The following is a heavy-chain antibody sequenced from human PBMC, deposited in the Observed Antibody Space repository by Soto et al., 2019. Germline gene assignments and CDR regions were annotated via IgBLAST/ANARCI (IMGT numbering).Heavy chain of an antibody. V-gene: IGHV5-10-1*01. CDR2: IDPSDSYT. CDR3: ARLAGGSSSFWFDP. D-gene: IGHD6-6*01. J-gene: IGHJ5*02. Sequence: ESLKISCKGSGYSFTNYWISWVRQMPGKGLEWMGLIDPSDSYTNYSPSFQGHVTISVDMSISTTYLHWSSLEASDTAMYYCARLAGGSSSFWFDPWGQGTLVTVSS. CDR1: GYSFTNYW.